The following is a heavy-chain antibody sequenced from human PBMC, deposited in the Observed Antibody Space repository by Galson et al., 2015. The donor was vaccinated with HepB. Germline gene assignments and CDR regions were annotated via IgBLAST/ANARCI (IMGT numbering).Heavy chain of an antibody. CDR3: AIPRIAAAGYYFDY. J-gene: IGHJ4*02. CDR2: ISSSSSYI. V-gene: IGHV3-21*01. CDR1: GFTFSSYS. D-gene: IGHD6-13*01. Sequence: SLRLSCAASGFTFSSYSMNWVRQAPGKGLEWVSSISSSSSYIYYADSVKGRFTISRDNAKNSLYLQMNSLRAEDTAVYYCAIPRIAAAGYYFDYWGQGTLVTVSS.